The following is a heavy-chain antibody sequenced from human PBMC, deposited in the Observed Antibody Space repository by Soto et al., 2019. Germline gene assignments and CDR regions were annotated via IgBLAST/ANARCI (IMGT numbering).Heavy chain of an antibody. CDR1: GGSISSSSYY. CDR3: ARQRAAAGSGLYDY. V-gene: IGHV4-39*01. Sequence: QLQLQESGPGLVKPSETLSLTCTVSGGSISSSSYYWGWIRQPPGKGLEWIGSIYYSGSTYYNPSLKRRVTISVDTSKSHSSLKLSSVTAADTAVYYCARQRAAAGSGLYDYWGQGTLVTVSS. J-gene: IGHJ4*02. CDR2: IYYSGST. D-gene: IGHD6-13*01.